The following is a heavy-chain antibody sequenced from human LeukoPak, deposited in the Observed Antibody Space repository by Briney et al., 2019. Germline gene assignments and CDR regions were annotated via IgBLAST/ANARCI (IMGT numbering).Heavy chain of an antibody. Sequence: GGTLSLSCAASVYIHSIEWVQGARRAPEGGVVWVSRINSDGSSTSYGDSVKGRFTISRDNAKNTLYLQMNSLRAEDTAVYYCAREGDFWSGYNFDYWGQGTLVTVSS. CDR3: AREGDFWSGYNFDY. CDR1: VYIHSIEW. D-gene: IGHD3-3*01. V-gene: IGHV3-74*01. CDR2: INSDGSST. J-gene: IGHJ4*02.